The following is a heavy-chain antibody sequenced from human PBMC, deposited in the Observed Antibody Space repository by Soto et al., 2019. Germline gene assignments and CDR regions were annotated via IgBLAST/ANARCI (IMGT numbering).Heavy chain of an antibody. Sequence: PSETLSLTCTVSGGSVSSGRYYWSWIRQPPGKGLEWIGRIYTSGSTNYNPSLKSRVTMSVDTSKNQFSLKLSSVTAADTALYYCARQTTYSSSWYDYWGHGTLVTVSS. J-gene: IGHJ5*01. D-gene: IGHD6-13*01. CDR1: GGSVSSGRYY. V-gene: IGHV4-61*01. CDR3: ARQTTYSSSWYDY. CDR2: IYTSGST.